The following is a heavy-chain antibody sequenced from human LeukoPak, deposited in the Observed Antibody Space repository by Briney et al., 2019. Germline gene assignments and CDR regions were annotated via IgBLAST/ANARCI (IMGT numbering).Heavy chain of an antibody. V-gene: IGHV1-3*01. D-gene: IGHD6-13*01. CDR2: INAGNGNT. Sequence: ASVKVFCKASGYTFTSYAMHWVRQAPGQRLEWMGWINAGNGNTKYSQKFQGRVTITRDTSASTAYMELSSLRSEDTAVYYCARGLAAVYFDYWGQGTLVTVSS. CDR3: ARGLAAVYFDY. CDR1: GYTFTSYA. J-gene: IGHJ4*02.